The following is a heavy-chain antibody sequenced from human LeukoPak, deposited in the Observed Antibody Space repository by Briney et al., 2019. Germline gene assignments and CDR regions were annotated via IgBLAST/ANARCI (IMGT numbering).Heavy chain of an antibody. V-gene: IGHV1-46*01. CDR1: GYTFTSYY. CDR3: AREATMIVVARTPFDY. J-gene: IGHJ4*02. CDR2: INPSGGST. Sequence: ASVKVSCKASGYTFTSYYMHWVRQAPGQGLEWMGIINPSGGSTSYAQKFQGRVTMTRDMSTSTVYMEPSSLRSEDTAVYYCAREATMIVVARTPFDYWGQGTLVTVSS. D-gene: IGHD3-22*01.